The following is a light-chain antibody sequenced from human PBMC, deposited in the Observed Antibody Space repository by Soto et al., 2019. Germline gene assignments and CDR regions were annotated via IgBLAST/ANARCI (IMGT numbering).Light chain of an antibody. CDR2: HAS. V-gene: IGKV1-5*01. CDR1: QSISNW. Sequence: DIQMTQSPSSLSASVGDRVTITCRASQSISNWLAWYQQKPGTAPKLLIYHASTLESGVPSRFSVSGSGLELTLTISRTQPDDLATDYCQQYNSYSFGQGTKVDIK. J-gene: IGKJ1*01. CDR3: QQYNSYS.